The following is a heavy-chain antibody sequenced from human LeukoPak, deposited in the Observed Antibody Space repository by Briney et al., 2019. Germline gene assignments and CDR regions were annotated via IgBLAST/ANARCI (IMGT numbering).Heavy chain of an antibody. CDR3: AGKYYYDSSGYFYVDY. CDR2: IYHSGST. CDR1: GGSISSSNW. Sequence: SETLSLTCAVSGGSISSSNWWSWVRQPPGKGLEWIGEIYHSGSTNYNPSLKSRVTISVDTSKNQFSLKLSSVTAADTAVYYCAGKYYYDSSGYFYVDYWGQGSLVTVSS. D-gene: IGHD3-22*01. V-gene: IGHV4-4*02. J-gene: IGHJ4*02.